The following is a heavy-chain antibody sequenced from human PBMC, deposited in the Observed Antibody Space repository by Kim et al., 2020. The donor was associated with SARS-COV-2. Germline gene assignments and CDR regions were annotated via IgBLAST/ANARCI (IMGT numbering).Heavy chain of an antibody. Sequence: KSRVTISVDTAKNEFSLKLSSVTAADTAVYYCARGRPGLELLTPKEGYDYWGQGTLVTVSS. CDR3: ARGRPGLELLTPKEGYDY. J-gene: IGHJ4*02. V-gene: IGHV4-34*01. D-gene: IGHD1-7*01.